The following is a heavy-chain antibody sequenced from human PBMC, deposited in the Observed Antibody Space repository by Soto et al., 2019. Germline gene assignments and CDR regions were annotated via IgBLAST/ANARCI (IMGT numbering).Heavy chain of an antibody. CDR2: IAHDGHK. CDR1: GGSISTSVL. J-gene: IGHJ4*02. CDR3: AGGRDYDY. V-gene: IGHV4-4*02. D-gene: IGHD1-26*01. Sequence: VQLTESGPGLVRPSGTLSLTCDVSGGSISTSVLWTWVRQFPGWGLEWSGEIAHDGHKNYNPYLSCRVTMSVDLPNNQFSLHVASVNAADTAVYFCAGGRDYDYWGQGTLVTVSS.